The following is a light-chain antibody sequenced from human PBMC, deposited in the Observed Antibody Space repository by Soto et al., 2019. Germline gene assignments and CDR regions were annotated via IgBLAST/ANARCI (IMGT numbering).Light chain of an antibody. J-gene: IGKJ2*01. CDR1: QSVSSSY. CDR3: QQYDSSSYT. CDR2: GAS. Sequence: EIVLTQFPGTLSLSPGEXATLSCRASQSVSSSYLAWYRQRPGQAPRLLIYGASSRATGIPDRFSGSGSGTDFTLTISRLEPEEFAVYYCQQYDSSSYTFGQGTKQEIK. V-gene: IGKV3-20*01.